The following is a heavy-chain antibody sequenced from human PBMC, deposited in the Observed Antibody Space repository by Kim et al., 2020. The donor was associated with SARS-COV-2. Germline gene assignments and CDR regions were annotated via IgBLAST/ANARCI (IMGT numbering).Heavy chain of an antibody. CDR2: INPTDGST. J-gene: IGHJ6*02. V-gene: IGHV1-46*01. CDR3: AREVAVQNYYYGMDV. D-gene: IGHD6-19*01. CDR1: GYTFTNYY. Sequence: ASVKVSCKASGYTFTNYYIHWVRQAPGQGLEWMGIINPTDGSTVDAQKFQGRVTMTRDTSTRTVYLELSSLTSEETATFYCAREVAVQNYYYGMDVWGQGTTVTVS.